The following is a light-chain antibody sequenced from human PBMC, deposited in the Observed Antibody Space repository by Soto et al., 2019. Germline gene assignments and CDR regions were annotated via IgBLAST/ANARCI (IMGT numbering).Light chain of an antibody. J-gene: IGKJ1*01. V-gene: IGKV3-15*01. CDR3: QQYNNWPRT. CDR2: VAT. Sequence: EIVMTQSPATLSVSACEIATLSCSSIHSFSILLALYQQKPGQAPRLLIHVATTRATGIPARFSGSGSGTEFTLTISSLQSEDFAVYYCQQYNNWPRTFGQGTKVDIK. CDR1: HSFSIL.